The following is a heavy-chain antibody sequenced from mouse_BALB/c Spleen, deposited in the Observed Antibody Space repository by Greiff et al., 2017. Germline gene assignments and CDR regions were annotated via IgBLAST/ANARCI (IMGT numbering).Heavy chain of an antibody. CDR3: ARLQLSKGPYWYFDV. CDR1: GFTFSSYA. V-gene: IGHV5-9-3*01. CDR2: ISSGGSYT. J-gene: IGHJ1*01. Sequence: EVKVEESGGGLVKPGGSLKLSCAASGFTFSSYAMSWVRQTPEKRLEWVATISSGGSYTYYPDSVKGRFTISRDNAKNTLYLQMSSLRSEDTAMYYCARLQLSKGPYWYFDVWGAGTTVTVSS. D-gene: IGHD1-1*02.